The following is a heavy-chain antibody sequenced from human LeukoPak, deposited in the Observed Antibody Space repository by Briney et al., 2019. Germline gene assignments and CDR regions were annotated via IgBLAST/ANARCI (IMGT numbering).Heavy chain of an antibody. D-gene: IGHD1-26*01. CDR3: ATDHSVFGGSYYYGMDV. J-gene: IGHJ6*02. CDR1: GYTLTELS. V-gene: IGHV1-24*01. Sequence: GASVKVSCKVSGYTLTELSMHWVRQAPGKGLEWMGGFDPEDGETIYAQKFQGRVTMTEDTSTDTAYMELSSLRSEDTAVYYCATDHSVFGGSYYYGMDVWGQGTTVTVSS. CDR2: FDPEDGET.